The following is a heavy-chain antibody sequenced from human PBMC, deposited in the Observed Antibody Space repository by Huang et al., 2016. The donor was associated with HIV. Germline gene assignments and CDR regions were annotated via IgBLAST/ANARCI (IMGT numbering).Heavy chain of an antibody. Sequence: EVQLVESGGGLVQPGGSLRLSCAASGFTFSDHYMDWVRQAQGKGREWVGRSRNKVRSYTTEYAASVKGRFTISRDDSDTSLYLQMNSLRTEDSAVYYCTGALASDTGMDVWGQGTTVTVSS. CDR1: GFTFSDHY. D-gene: IGHD6-19*01. CDR2: SRNKVRSYTT. J-gene: IGHJ6*02. V-gene: IGHV3-72*01. CDR3: TGALASDTGMDV.